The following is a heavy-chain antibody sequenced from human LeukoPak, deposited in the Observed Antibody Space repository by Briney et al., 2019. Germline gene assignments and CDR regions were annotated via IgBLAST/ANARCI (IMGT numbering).Heavy chain of an antibody. CDR1: GFTFSSYA. CDR3: AKVSRQQLVFDY. D-gene: IGHD6-13*01. Sequence: QSGGSLRLSCAASGFTFSSYAMSWVRQAPGKGLEWVSAISGSGGSTYYADSVKGRFTVSRDSSKNTLYLQMNSLRAEDTAVYYCAKVSRQQLVFDYWGQGTLVTVSS. J-gene: IGHJ4*02. V-gene: IGHV3-23*01. CDR2: ISGSGGST.